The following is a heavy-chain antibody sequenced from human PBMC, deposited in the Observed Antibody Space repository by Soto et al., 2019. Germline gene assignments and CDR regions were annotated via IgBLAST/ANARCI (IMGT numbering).Heavy chain of an antibody. V-gene: IGHV6-1*01. Sequence: LTCAISGDSVSSNTAAWNWIRSSPSRGLEWLGRTYYRSNWRHDYAVSVKSRITVNPDTSKNHFSLQLNSVTPDDTAVYYCARGVAGSGFDLWGQGTLVTVSS. CDR1: GDSVSSNTAA. J-gene: IGHJ4*02. CDR2: TYYRSNWRH. D-gene: IGHD6-19*01. CDR3: ARGVAGSGFDL.